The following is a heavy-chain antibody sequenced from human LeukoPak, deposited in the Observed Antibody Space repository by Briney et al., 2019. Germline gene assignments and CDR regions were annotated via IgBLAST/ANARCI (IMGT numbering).Heavy chain of an antibody. Sequence: GGSLRLSCAASGFTFRDYDMHWVRQTPGRGLEWVSAIGIGDDTHYPDSVKGRFTISRENAKNSLYLQMSSLRDGDTAMYYCVRGGIRVAGIDAFDIWGHGTMVTVSS. CDR2: IGIGDDT. D-gene: IGHD3-3*01. CDR3: VRGGIRVAGIDAFDI. CDR1: GFTFRDYD. J-gene: IGHJ3*02. V-gene: IGHV3-13*01.